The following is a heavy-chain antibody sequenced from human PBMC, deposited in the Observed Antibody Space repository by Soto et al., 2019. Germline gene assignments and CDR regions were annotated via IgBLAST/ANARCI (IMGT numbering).Heavy chain of an antibody. D-gene: IGHD4-17*01. CDR1: GYTFTSYA. CDR3: ARGRSAVTTFFFDY. CDR2: INTANGNT. J-gene: IGHJ4*02. Sequence: QVQLVQSGAEVKKPGASVKVSCKASGYTFTSYAMHWVRQAPGQRLEWMGWINTANGNTKYSQKFQGRVTITRDTSASTAYMELSSLRSEATAVYYCARGRSAVTTFFFDYWGQGTLVTVSS. V-gene: IGHV1-3*04.